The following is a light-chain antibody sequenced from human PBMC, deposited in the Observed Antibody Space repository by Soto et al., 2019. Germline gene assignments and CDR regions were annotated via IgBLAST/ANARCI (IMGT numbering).Light chain of an antibody. J-gene: IGKJ3*01. V-gene: IGKV3-11*01. CDR2: DGS. Sequence: EIVLTQSPATLSLSPGERATLSCRASQSVSGYLAWYQQKPGQAPRLLIYDGSHRAAGIPSRFSGSGSGTDLSLTTSGPEPEDFGVYYCQQHSNWLISLGPRTKVDIK. CDR3: QQHSNWLIS. CDR1: QSVSGY.